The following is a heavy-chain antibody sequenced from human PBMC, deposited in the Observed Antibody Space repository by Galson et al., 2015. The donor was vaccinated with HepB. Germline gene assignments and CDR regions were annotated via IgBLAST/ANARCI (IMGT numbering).Heavy chain of an antibody. J-gene: IGHJ4*02. V-gene: IGHV3-74*01. CDR2: IGSDGSNI. CDR1: DFTFSRYW. D-gene: IGHD2-21*02. Sequence: SLRLSCAASDFTFSRYWMHWVRQAPGKGLVWVSGIGSDGSNITYADSVEGRFTISRDNAKNTLYLQMNSLRAEDTAVYYCVNLCGGDCHYSPEKWGQGILVTVSS. CDR3: VNLCGGDCHYSPEK.